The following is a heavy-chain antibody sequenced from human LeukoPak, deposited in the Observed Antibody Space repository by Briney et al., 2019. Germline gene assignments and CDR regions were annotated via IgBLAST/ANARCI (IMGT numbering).Heavy chain of an antibody. CDR1: RGSISSYY. CDR3: ARGDGYNSYHYYMDV. J-gene: IGHJ6*03. V-gene: IGHV4-59*01. D-gene: IGHD5-24*01. CDR2: IYYSGST. Sequence: SETLSLTCTVSRGSISSYYWTWIRQPPGKGLEWIGYIYYSGSTNYNPSLKSRVTISLDTSKNQFSLKLSSVTAADTAVYYCARGDGYNSYHYYMDVWGKGTTVTVSS.